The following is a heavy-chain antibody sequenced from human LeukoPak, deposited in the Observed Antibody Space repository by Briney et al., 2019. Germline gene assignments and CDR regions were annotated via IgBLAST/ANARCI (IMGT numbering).Heavy chain of an antibody. D-gene: IGHD2-8*01. CDR1: GFPFSTHA. CDR2: ISGSGIK. V-gene: IGHV3-48*03. CDR3: AREDTGVAFDI. J-gene: IGHJ3*02. Sequence: GGSLRLSCAASGFPFSTHAMHWVRRTPRKGLEWVSYISGSGIKHYADSVKGRFPISRDNAKNSLYLQMNSLRVEDTAVYYCAREDTGVAFDIWGQGTTVTV.